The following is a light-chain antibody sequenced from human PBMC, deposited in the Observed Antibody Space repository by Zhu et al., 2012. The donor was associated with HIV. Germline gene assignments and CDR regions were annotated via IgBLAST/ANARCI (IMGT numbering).Light chain of an antibody. CDR1: QSVSSSY. CDR2: SAS. Sequence: EIVLTQSPGTLSLSPGERATLSCRASQSVSSSYLAWYQQKPGQAPRLLIYSASSRATGIPDRFSGSGSGRDFTLIISGLEPEDFAVYYCQHYGNSPPVTFGGGTKVEIK. CDR3: QHYGNSPPVT. V-gene: IGKV3-20*01. J-gene: IGKJ4*01.